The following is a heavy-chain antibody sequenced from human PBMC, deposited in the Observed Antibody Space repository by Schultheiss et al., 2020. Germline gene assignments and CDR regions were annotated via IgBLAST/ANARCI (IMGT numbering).Heavy chain of an antibody. Sequence: GSLRLSCTVSGGSISSGGYYWSWIRQPPGKGLEWIGNIYYTGAINYNPSFKSRVTMSLDTSKNQFSLKLSSVTAADTAVYYCARDLVAGRFYYYYGMDVWGQGTTVTVSS. J-gene: IGHJ6*02. V-gene: IGHV4-61*08. CDR3: ARDLVAGRFYYYYGMDV. D-gene: IGHD6-19*01. CDR2: IYYTGAI. CDR1: GGSISSGGYY.